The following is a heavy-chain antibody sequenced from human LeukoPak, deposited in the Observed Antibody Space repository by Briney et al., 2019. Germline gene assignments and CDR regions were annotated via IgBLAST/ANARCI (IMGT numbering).Heavy chain of an antibody. CDR2: ISGSGGST. CDR1: GFTFSSCA. V-gene: IGHV3-23*01. Sequence: GGSLRLSCAASGFTFSSCAMSWVRQAPGKGLEWVSAISGSGGSTYYADSVKGRFTISRDNSKNTLYLQMNSLRAEDTAVYYCAKAGYGSGSYFCDYWGQGTLVTVSS. J-gene: IGHJ4*02. CDR3: AKAGYGSGSYFCDY. D-gene: IGHD3-10*01.